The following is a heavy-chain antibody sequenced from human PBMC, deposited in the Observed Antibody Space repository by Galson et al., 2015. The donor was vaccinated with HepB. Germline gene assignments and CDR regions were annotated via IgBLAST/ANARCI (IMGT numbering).Heavy chain of an antibody. CDR1: GYTFTSYD. V-gene: IGHV1-8*01. CDR2: MNPISGNT. CDR3: ARGSGYSSSSPFDY. Sequence: SVKVSCKASGYTFTSYDINWVRQATGQGLEWMGWMNPISGNTGYAQKFQGRVTMTRNTSISTAYMELSSLRSEDTAVYYCARGSGYSSSSPFDYWGQGTLVTVSS. J-gene: IGHJ4*02. D-gene: IGHD6-6*01.